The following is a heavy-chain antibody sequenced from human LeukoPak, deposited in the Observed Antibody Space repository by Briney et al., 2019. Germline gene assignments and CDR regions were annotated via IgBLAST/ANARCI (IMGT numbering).Heavy chain of an antibody. J-gene: IGHJ5*02. Sequence: GASVKVSCKTSGYPFSSYYMHWARQAPGQGLEWMGIFEPISGTKRVAEKFQGRVNMTRDTATSTVYMELSSLRPEDTAMYYCARDKEEVAHYDWFDPWGQGTQVTVSS. CDR2: FEPISGTK. V-gene: IGHV1-46*01. CDR1: GYPFSSYY. D-gene: IGHD3-10*01. CDR3: ARDKEEVAHYDWFDP.